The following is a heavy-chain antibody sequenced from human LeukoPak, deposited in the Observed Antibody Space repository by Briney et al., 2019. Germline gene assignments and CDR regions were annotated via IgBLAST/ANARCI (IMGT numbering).Heavy chain of an antibody. CDR1: GFKFSDYY. J-gene: IGHJ4*02. CDR3: ARDGFGSYASLDY. Sequence: GGSLRLSCVASGFKFSDYYMSWVRQAPGKGLEWVADIRHDGSDAYYVDSVKGRFTISRDNAKNSLFLQMNSLRDEDTAVYYCARDGFGSYASLDYWGQGALVTVSS. CDR2: IRHDGSDA. D-gene: IGHD3-16*01. V-gene: IGHV3-7*04.